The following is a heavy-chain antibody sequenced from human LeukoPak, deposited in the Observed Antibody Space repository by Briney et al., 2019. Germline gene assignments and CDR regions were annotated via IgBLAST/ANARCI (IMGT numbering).Heavy chain of an antibody. J-gene: IGHJ4*02. V-gene: IGHV5-51*01. Sequence: GESLQISCKGSGYSFTSYWIGWGRQVPGKGLEWMGIIYPGDSDTRYSPSFQGQVTISADKSISTAYLQWSSPKASDTAMYYCARLEYSSSPGELYYFDYWGQGTLVTVSS. CDR2: IYPGDSDT. D-gene: IGHD6-6*01. CDR1: GYSFTSYW. CDR3: ARLEYSSSPGELYYFDY.